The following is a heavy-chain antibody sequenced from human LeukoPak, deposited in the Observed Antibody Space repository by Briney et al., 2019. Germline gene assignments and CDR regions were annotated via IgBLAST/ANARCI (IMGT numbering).Heavy chain of an antibody. D-gene: IGHD4-17*01. CDR1: GGSLTGYY. V-gene: IGHV4-59*08. CDR2: IHSSEGT. Sequence: PSETLSLTCTVSGGSLTGYYWGWIRQPPGKGLECIGYIHSSEGTAHNASLKSRLTISLDTSKNQFSLTLTSETAADTAVYYCARHVYGEGMVVWGKGTTVTVSS. J-gene: IGHJ6*04. CDR3: ARHVYGEGMVV.